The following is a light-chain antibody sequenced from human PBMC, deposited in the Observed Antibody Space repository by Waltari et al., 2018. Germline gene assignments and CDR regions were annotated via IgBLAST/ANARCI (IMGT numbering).Light chain of an antibody. CDR3: QQRDNWPPFT. Sequence: ILLTQSLVTLSLSPGELATLSCRANQNVNRNLAWYQHKPGQAPRLLIYDAAIRATGIPPRFSGSGSGTDFTLTISSLEPEDFAVYFCQQRDNWPPFTFGGGTKVEIK. CDR2: DAA. V-gene: IGKV3-11*01. CDR1: QNVNRN. J-gene: IGKJ4*01.